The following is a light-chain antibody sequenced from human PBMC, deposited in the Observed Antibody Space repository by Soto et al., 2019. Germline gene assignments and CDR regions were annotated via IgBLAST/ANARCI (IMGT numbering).Light chain of an antibody. CDR2: GPS. V-gene: IGKV3-20*01. J-gene: IGKJ1*01. Sequence: EIVLTQSPDTLSLSPGERATLSCRASQSVAKNYLAWYQQEPGQDPRLLIYGPSSRATGIPDRFSGSGSGTDFTLTISRLEPEDFAVYYCHQYASYPQTFGQGTKVEIK. CDR1: QSVAKNY. CDR3: HQYASYPQT.